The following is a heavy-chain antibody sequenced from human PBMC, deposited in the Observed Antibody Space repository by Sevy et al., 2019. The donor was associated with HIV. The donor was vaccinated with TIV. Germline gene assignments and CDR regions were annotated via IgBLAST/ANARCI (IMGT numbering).Heavy chain of an antibody. V-gene: IGHV3-74*01. CDR3: ARGGLGKGFDLLNY. Sequence: GGSLRLSCAASGFTFSSYWMHWVRQAPGKGLVWVSRINSDGSSTSYADSVKGRFTISRDNAKNTLYLQMNSLRAEDTAVYYCARGGLGKGFDLLNYWGQGTLVTVSS. CDR1: GFTFSSYW. CDR2: INSDGSST. D-gene: IGHD7-27*01. J-gene: IGHJ4*02.